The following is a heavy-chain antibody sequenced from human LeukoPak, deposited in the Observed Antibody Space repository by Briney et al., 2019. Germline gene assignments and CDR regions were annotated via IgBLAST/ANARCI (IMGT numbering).Heavy chain of an antibody. CDR2: IYYSGSS. V-gene: IGHV4-59*01. CDR3: ARVPRSYYYYYYMDV. CDR1: GGSISGYH. Sequence: SETLSLTPNVSGGSISGYHWSWLRTPPGKGLEWLGYIYYSGSSNYNPSLKRRVTISADTSKNQFSLKLNSVTAADTAVYYCARVPRSYYYYYYMDVWGKGTTVTVSS. J-gene: IGHJ6*03.